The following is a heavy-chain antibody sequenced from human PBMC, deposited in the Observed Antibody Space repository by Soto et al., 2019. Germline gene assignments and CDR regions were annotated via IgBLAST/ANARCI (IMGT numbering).Heavy chain of an antibody. D-gene: IGHD4-17*01. CDR3: ASLVGDFDPYFDY. Sequence: QVQLVESGGGVVQPGKSLRLSCAASGFTLSDFAMHWVRQAPGKGVEWVAVISYDGSKKYFADSVKGRFTISRDNSNKTLYMQMNSLRADDTAVYYCASLVGDFDPYFDYWGQGTLVTVSS. V-gene: IGHV3-30-3*01. CDR2: ISYDGSKK. J-gene: IGHJ4*02. CDR1: GFTLSDFA.